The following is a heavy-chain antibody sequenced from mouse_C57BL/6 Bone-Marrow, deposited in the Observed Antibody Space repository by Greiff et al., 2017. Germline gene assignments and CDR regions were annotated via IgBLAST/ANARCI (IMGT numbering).Heavy chain of an antibody. J-gene: IGHJ2*01. V-gene: IGHV1-81*01. CDR2: IYPRSGNT. CDR3: ARVGLDRFDY. D-gene: IGHD3-1*01. CDR1: GYTFTSYG. Sequence: VQLQQSGAELARPGASVKLSCKASGYTFTSYGISWVKQRTGQGLEWIGEIYPRSGNTYYNEKFKGKATLTADKSSSTAYMELRSLTSEESSVYVCARVGLDRFDYWGQGTTLTVSS.